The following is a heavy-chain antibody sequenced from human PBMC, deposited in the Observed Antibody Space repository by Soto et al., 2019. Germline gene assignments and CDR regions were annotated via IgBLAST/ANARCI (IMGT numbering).Heavy chain of an antibody. CDR2: IFYTGSI. D-gene: IGHD3-16*01. V-gene: IGHV4-31*03. CDR1: GGSISSGAYY. Sequence: QVQLQESGPGLVKPSQTLSLICTVSGGSISSGAYYWTWIRQYPGKGLEWIGHIFYTGSIYYNPSLKSRLTISEDTSNNQFSLQLNSVTAADTAVYYCARGGGTYGYVDFGMDVWGQGVTVSVS. CDR3: ARGGGTYGYVDFGMDV. J-gene: IGHJ6*02.